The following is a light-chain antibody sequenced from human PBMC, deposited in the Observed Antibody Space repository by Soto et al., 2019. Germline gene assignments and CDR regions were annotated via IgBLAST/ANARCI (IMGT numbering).Light chain of an antibody. CDR2: GAS. CDR1: QSGSNSY. V-gene: IGKV3-20*01. Sequence: EIVLTQSPGTLSLSPGERATLSSRASQSGSNSYSVWYQQTRGQAPRLLISGASSSATGIPDRFRGRGSGTDFTFPIRRLELAAFSVSYCQLHTNSPHMYTFGQGTRLEIK. CDR3: QLHTNSPHMYT. J-gene: IGKJ2*01.